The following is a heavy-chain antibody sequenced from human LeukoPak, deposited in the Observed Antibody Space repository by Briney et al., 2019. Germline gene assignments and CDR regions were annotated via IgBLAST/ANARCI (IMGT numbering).Heavy chain of an antibody. J-gene: IGHJ4*02. CDR2: INSDGSRT. Sequence: QPGGSLRLSCAASGFTFSSYWMHWVRQAPGKGLVWVSRINSDGSRTTYADSVKGRFTISRDNAKNTLHLQMNSLRAEDTAIYYCVRSGYCGGGICFGDDYWGQGTLVTVSS. CDR1: GFTFSSYW. D-gene: IGHD2-15*01. CDR3: VRSGYCGGGICFGDDY. V-gene: IGHV3-74*01.